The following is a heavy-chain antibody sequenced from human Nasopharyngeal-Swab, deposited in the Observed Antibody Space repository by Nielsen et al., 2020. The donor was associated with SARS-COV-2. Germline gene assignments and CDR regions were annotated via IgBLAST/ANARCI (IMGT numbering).Heavy chain of an antibody. CDR2: ISGSGGST. CDR1: GFTISNYW. V-gene: IGHV3-23*01. J-gene: IGHJ3*02. D-gene: IGHD3-22*01. Sequence: GGSLRLSCVASGFTISNYWMYWVRQAPGKGLEWVSAISGSGGSTYYADSVKGRFTISRDNSKNTLYLQMNSLRAEDTAVYYCAKDTYYDSSGYFLFGYAFDIWGQGTMVTVSS. CDR3: AKDTYYDSSGYFLFGYAFDI.